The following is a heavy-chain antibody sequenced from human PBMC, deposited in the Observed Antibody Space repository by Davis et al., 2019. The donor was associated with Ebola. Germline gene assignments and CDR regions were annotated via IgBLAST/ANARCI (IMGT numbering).Heavy chain of an antibody. Sequence: GESLKISCAASGFTFSSYAMSWVRQAPGKGLEWVSAISGSGGSTYYADSVKGRFTISRDNAKNSLYLQMNSLRAEDTAVYYCARDRIDFYMDVWGKGTTVTVSS. CDR2: ISGSGGST. V-gene: IGHV3-23*01. J-gene: IGHJ6*03. CDR3: ARDRIDFYMDV. CDR1: GFTFSSYA. D-gene: IGHD3/OR15-3a*01.